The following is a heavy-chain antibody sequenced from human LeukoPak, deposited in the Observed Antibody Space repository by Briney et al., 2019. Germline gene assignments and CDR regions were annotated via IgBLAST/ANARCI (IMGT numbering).Heavy chain of an antibody. CDR2: IYSGGST. Sequence: GGSLRLSCAASGFTVSSNYMSWVRQAPGKGLEWVSVIYSGGSTYYADSVKGRFTISKHNSKNTLYLQMNSLRAEDTAVYYCARLPLLWFGEYYGMDVWGQGTTVTVSS. D-gene: IGHD3-10*01. CDR1: GFTVSSNY. V-gene: IGHV3-53*04. CDR3: ARLPLLWFGEYYGMDV. J-gene: IGHJ6*02.